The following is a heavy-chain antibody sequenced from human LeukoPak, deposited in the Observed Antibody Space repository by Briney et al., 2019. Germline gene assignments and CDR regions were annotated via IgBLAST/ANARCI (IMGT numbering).Heavy chain of an antibody. CDR1: GDSISSYY. D-gene: IGHD3-16*01. Sequence: SETLSLTCTVSGDSISSYYWSWIRQPPGKGLEWIGYIYYSGSTNYNPSLKSRVSISADTSNNQFSLKMSSVTAADTAVYYCARLYDWFDPWGQGTLVTVSS. CDR2: IYYSGST. J-gene: IGHJ5*02. V-gene: IGHV4-59*08. CDR3: ARLYDWFDP.